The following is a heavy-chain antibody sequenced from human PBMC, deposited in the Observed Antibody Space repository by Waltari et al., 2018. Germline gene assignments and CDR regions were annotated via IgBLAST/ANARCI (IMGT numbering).Heavy chain of an antibody. CDR2: SWYDGSKE. J-gene: IGHJ4*02. CDR3: ARGRYSSSSYIDY. D-gene: IGHD6-6*01. CDR1: GCTFSSHN. Sequence: QVQLVESGGGVVQPGRSLRLSCVVSGCTFSSHNMHWVRQSPGKGLGWVADSWYDGSKEKYVNSVKGRFRISRDNSKNTFYLQLDRVSADDTAVYFCARGRYSSSSYIDYWGRGTLVTVSS. V-gene: IGHV3-33*01.